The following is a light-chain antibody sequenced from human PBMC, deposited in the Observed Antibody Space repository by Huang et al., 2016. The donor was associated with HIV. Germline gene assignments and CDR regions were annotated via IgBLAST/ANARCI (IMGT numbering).Light chain of an antibody. CDR2: AVS. V-gene: IGKV3-15*01. CDR1: QSLSSN. J-gene: IGKJ2*01. CDR3: QQYYNWPPVT. Sequence: EIVMTQSPATLSVSPGERATLSCRASQSLSSNLAWYQQKPGQAPRLLIYAVSTRATGIPDRFSGSGSGTEFTLTINSLQSEDFAVYYCQQYYNWPPVTFGQGTKLEIK.